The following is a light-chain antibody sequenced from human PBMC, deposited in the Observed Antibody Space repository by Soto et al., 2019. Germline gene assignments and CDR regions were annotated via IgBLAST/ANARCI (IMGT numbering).Light chain of an antibody. CDR1: SSDVGGYNY. CDR3: NSYTSSSTLDV. CDR2: EVS. V-gene: IGLV2-14*01. Sequence: QSVLTQPASVSGFPGQSITISCTGTSSDVGGYNYVSWYQQHPGKAPKLMIYEVSNRPSGVSNRFSGSKSGNTASLTISGLQAEDEADYYCNSYTSSSTLDVFGTGTNLTVL. J-gene: IGLJ1*01.